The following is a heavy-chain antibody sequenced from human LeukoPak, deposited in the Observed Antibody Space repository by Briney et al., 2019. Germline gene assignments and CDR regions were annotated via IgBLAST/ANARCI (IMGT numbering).Heavy chain of an antibody. CDR1: GFTFSSYA. CDR3: AKVSGVAPLWYFDL. CDR2: ISGSGGST. Sequence: PGGSLRLSCAASGFTFSSYAMSWVRQAPGKGLEWVSAISGSGGSTYYADSVKGRFTISRDNSKNTLYLQMNSLRAEDTVVYYCAKVSGVAPLWYFDLWGRGTLVTVSS. D-gene: IGHD3-3*01. J-gene: IGHJ2*01. V-gene: IGHV3-23*01.